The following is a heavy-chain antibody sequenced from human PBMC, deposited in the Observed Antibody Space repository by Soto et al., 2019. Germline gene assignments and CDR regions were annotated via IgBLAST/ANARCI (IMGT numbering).Heavy chain of an antibody. D-gene: IGHD2-2*01. CDR3: ARGRRSCSSTSCYRWFDP. CDR1: GGSISSYC. J-gene: IGHJ5*02. V-gene: IGHV4-59*12. Sequence: SETLSLTCTVSGGSISSYCWSWIRQPPGKGLEWIGYIYYSGSTNYNPSLKSRVTISVDTSKNQFSLKLSSVTAADTAVYYCARGRRSCSSTSCYRWFDPWGQGTLVTVSS. CDR2: IYYSGST.